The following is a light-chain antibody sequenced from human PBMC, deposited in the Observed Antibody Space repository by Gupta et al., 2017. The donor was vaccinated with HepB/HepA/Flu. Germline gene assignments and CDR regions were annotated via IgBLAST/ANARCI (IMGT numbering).Light chain of an antibody. CDR3: QHYHDWTLRWT. CDR2: HPS. Sequence: IVLTQPPATLSVSPGERATLTCRASQSIRTNLAWYPHPGQAPRLLFHHPSSRSPAVPARLSFSGSGTEFTLTISSLQSEDSEIDNCQHYHDWTLRWTFGQGTKVEIK. CDR1: QSIRTN. V-gene: IGKV3-15*01. J-gene: IGKJ1*01.